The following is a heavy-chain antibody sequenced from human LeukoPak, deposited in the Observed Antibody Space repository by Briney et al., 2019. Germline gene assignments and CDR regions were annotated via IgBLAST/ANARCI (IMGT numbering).Heavy chain of an antibody. CDR3: ASAGGGDPYYYGSGSYFYYYGMDV. J-gene: IGHJ6*04. CDR1: GGTFSSYA. Sequence: ASAKVSCKASGGTFSSYAISWVRQAPGQGLEWMGGIIPIFGTANYAQKFQGRVTITADKSTSAAYMELSSLRSEDTAGYYCASAGGGDPYYYGSGSYFYYYGMDVWGKGTTVTVSS. CDR2: IIPIFGTA. V-gene: IGHV1-69*06. D-gene: IGHD3-10*01.